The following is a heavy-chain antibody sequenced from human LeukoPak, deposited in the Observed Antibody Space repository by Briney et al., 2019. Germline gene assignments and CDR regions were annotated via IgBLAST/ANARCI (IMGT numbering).Heavy chain of an antibody. CDR1: GYTFTNYG. V-gene: IGHV1-18*04. CDR3: ASLALKYSSGPLGY. CDR2: ISANNGEI. Sequence: GASVKVSCKASGYTFTNYGISWVRQAPGQGLEWMSWISANNGEIRYAQNFQGRVTMTTDTPTSTAYMELRSLRSDDTAVYYCASLALKYSSGPLGYWGQGTLVTVSS. D-gene: IGHD6-19*01. J-gene: IGHJ4*02.